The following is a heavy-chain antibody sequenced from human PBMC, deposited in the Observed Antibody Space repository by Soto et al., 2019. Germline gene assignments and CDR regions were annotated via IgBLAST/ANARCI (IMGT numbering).Heavy chain of an antibody. CDR2: IYYSGST. J-gene: IGHJ4*02. CDR1: GGSISSSSYY. V-gene: IGHV4-39*01. Sequence: SETLSLTCTVSGGSISSSSYYWGWIRQPPGKGLEWIGSIYYSGSTYYNPSLKSRVTISVDTSKNQFSLKLSSVTAADTAVYYCARTYSSSPRFDCWGQGTLVTVSS. D-gene: IGHD6-6*01. CDR3: ARTYSSSPRFDC.